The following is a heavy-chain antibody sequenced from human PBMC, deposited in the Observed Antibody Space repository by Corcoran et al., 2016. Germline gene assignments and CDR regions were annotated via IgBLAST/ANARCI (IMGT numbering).Heavy chain of an antibody. D-gene: IGHD6-6*01. CDR1: GFTFSNAW. V-gene: IGHV3-15*07. Sequence: EVQLVESGGGLVKPGGSLRLSCAASGFTFSNAWMNWVRQAPGKGLEWVGRIKSKTDGGTTDYAAPVKGRFTISRDDSKNTLYLQMNSLKTEDTAVDDCPTRIAARPILYYYDGMDVWGQGTTVTVSS. J-gene: IGHJ6*02. CDR3: PTRIAARPILYYYDGMDV. CDR2: IKSKTDGGTT.